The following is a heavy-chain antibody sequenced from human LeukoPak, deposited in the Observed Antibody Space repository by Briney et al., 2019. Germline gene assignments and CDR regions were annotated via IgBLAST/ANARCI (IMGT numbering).Heavy chain of an antibody. V-gene: IGHV3-30-3*01. CDR1: GFTFSSYA. CDR2: ISYDGSNK. J-gene: IGHJ4*02. Sequence: PGRSLRLSCAASGFTFSSYAMHWVRQAPGKGLEWVAVISYDGSNKYYADSVKGRFTISRDNSKNTLYLQMNSLRAEDTAVYYCARDCSGGSCCSGIDYWGQGTLVTVSS. CDR3: ARDCSGGSCCSGIDY. D-gene: IGHD2-15*01.